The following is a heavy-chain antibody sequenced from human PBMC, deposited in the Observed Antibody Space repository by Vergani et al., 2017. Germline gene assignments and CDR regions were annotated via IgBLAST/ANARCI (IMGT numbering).Heavy chain of an antibody. CDR1: GGTFSSYA. CDR2: IIPIFGTA. J-gene: IGHJ4*02. D-gene: IGHD3-22*01. CDR3: ARIVTYYYDSSGYQGEADY. Sequence: QVQLVQSGAEVKKPGSSVKVSCKASGGTFSSYAISWVRQAPGQGLEWMGGIIPIFGTANYAQTFQGRVTITADESTSTAYMELSSLRSEDTAVYYCARIVTYYYDSSGYQGEADYWGQGTLVTVSS. V-gene: IGHV1-69*01.